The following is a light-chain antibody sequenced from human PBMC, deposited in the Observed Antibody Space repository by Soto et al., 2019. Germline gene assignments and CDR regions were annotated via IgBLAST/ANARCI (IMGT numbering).Light chain of an antibody. Sequence: EIVLTQSPATLSLSPGERATLSCRASQSVSSYLAWYQQKPGQAPRLLIYDASNRATGIPARFSGSGSGTDFTLTISSLEPEDSAVYYCQQRSNWPFFGGGTKV. V-gene: IGKV3-11*01. CDR2: DAS. J-gene: IGKJ4*01. CDR3: QQRSNWPF. CDR1: QSVSSY.